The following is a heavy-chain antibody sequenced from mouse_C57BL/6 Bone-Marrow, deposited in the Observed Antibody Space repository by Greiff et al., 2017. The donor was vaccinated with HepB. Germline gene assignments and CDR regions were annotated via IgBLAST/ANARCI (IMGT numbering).Heavy chain of an antibody. J-gene: IGHJ1*03. CDR1: GFTFSDYY. CDR2: ISNGGGST. V-gene: IGHV5-12*01. Sequence: EVQRVESGGGLVQPGGSLKLSCAASGFTFSDYYMYWVRQTPEKRLEWVAYISNGGGSTYYPDTVKGRFTISRDNAKNTLYLQMSRLKSEDTAMYYCARRIDYYYGSSWYFDVWGTGTTVTVSS. D-gene: IGHD1-1*01. CDR3: ARRIDYYYGSSWYFDV.